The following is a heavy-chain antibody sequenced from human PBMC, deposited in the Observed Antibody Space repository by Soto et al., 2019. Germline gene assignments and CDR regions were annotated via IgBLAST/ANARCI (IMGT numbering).Heavy chain of an antibody. CDR2: INPSDSYT. J-gene: IGHJ5*02. CDR1: KDTFNTYF. Sequence: QAQLVQSGAEVKKPGASVKVSCRASKDTFNTYFIHWMRQAPGQGLDWVGLINPSDSYTEYAQRFKGRVTMTKDTSTSTDYMEMSSLTSDDTAIYYCTRDGVIECGRNWFGPWGQGTLVIVSS. D-gene: IGHD3-16*02. V-gene: IGHV1-46*02. CDR3: TRDGVIECGRNWFGP.